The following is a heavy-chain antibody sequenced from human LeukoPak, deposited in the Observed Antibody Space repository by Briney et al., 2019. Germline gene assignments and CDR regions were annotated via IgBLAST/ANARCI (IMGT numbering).Heavy chain of an antibody. J-gene: IGHJ4*02. CDR1: GFTFSTYY. CDR3: ASGFSSSPYFDY. Sequence: PGGSLRLSCAASGFTFSTYYMNWVRQAPGKGLEWVSFITGSSSYIYYTDSVKGRFTISRDNAKNSLFLQMYSLRDEDTAVYYCASGFSSSPYFDYWGQGTLVTVSS. V-gene: IGHV3-21*01. D-gene: IGHD6-6*01. CDR2: ITGSSSYI.